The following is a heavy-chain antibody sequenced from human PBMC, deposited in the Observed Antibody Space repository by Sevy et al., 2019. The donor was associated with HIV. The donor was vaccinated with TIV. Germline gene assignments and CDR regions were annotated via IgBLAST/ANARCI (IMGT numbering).Heavy chain of an antibody. V-gene: IGHV1-2*06. CDR2: INPNSGGT. Sequence: ASVKVSCKASGYIFIDYYMHWVRQAPGQGLEWMGRINPNSGGTNYTQKFQGRVTMTRDTSITTVYMELSSLRSDDTAVYYCVRVSFCNYFDHWGQGTLVTVSS. J-gene: IGHJ4*02. CDR1: GYIFIDYY. CDR3: VRVSFCNYFDH. D-gene: IGHD3-3*01.